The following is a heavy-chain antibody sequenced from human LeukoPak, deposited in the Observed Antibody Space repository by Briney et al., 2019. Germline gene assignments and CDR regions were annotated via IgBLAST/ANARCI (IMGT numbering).Heavy chain of an antibody. CDR1: GFTFNRHG. V-gene: IGHV3-33*01. CDR2: IWYDGSNK. CDR3: ARDLMLGTTSVEY. Sequence: PGTSLRLSCAASGFTFNRHGMHWVRQAPGKGLEWVAVIWYDGSNKYYGDSVKGRFTISRDNSRNTLNLQMNSLRVDDTAVYYCARDLMLGTTSVEYWGQGTLVTVSS. J-gene: IGHJ4*02. D-gene: IGHD2/OR15-2a*01.